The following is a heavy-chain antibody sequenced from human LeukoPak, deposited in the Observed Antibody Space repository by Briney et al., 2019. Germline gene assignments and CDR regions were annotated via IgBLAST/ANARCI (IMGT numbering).Heavy chain of an antibody. Sequence: VASVTVSCKASGYTFTGSGWYLYWLRQAPGQGLECVGWIHPNNGATLYAQKFQGRVAMTTDTSISTAYMELSRLRPDDTAMYYCARDGPAQMVDFDYWGQGTLVTVSS. V-gene: IGHV1-2*02. CDR2: IHPNNGAT. CDR3: ARDGPAQMVDFDY. D-gene: IGHD3-10*01. J-gene: IGHJ4*02. CDR1: GYTFTGSGWY.